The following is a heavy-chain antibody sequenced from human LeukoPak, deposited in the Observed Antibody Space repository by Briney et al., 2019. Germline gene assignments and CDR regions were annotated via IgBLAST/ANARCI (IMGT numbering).Heavy chain of an antibody. V-gene: IGHV3-7*03. D-gene: IGHD3-10*01. J-gene: IGHJ4*02. CDR2: IKQDGSEK. Sequence: GGSLRLSCAASGFTLSGYWMIWVRQAPGKGLERVANIKQDGSEKYYVDSVKGRFAISRDNTKNSLYLQMNSLRAEDTGVYYCAKDLGGSGSNGDYWGQGTLVTVSS. CDR3: AKDLGGSGSNGDY. CDR1: GFTLSGYW.